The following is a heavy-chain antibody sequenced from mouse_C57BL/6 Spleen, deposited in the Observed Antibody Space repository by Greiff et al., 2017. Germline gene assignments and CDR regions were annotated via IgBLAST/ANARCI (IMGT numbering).Heavy chain of an antibody. J-gene: IGHJ2*01. CDR3: ARHYNYFDY. V-gene: IGHV2-2*01. CDR1: GFSLTSYG. Sequence: QVQLQQSGPGLVQPSQSLSITCTVSGFSLTSYGVHWVRQSPGKGLEWLGVIWSGGSKDYNAAFISRLSISKDNSKSQVFFKMNSLQADDTAIYYCARHYNYFDYWGQGTTLTVAS. D-gene: IGHD1-2*01. CDR2: IWSGGSK.